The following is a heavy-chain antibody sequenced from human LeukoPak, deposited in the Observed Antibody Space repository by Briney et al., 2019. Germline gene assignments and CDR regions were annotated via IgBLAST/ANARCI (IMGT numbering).Heavy chain of an antibody. D-gene: IGHD1-26*01. CDR2: IYTSGST. CDR3: ARENDVSGSYLDY. J-gene: IGHJ4*02. Sequence: SQALSLTCKVSGGSISSGSYYWSWIRKPAGKGLEWIGRIYTSGSTNYNPSLMSRVTISIDMSNNHYSMRLSPLTAADTALYYCARENDVSGSYLDYWGQGTLVTVSS. CDR1: GGSISSGSYY. V-gene: IGHV4-61*02.